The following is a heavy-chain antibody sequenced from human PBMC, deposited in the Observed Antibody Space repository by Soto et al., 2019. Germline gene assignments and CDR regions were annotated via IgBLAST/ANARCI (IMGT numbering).Heavy chain of an antibody. CDR3: VKGRSGYDFDY. Sequence: PGGSLRLSCAASGFTFSSYVMSWVRQAPGKGLEWVSAISGSGSGTYYADSVKGRFTISRDNSKNTLYVRMNSLRAEDTAVYYCVKGRSGYDFDYWGQGTLVTVYS. V-gene: IGHV3-23*01. CDR2: ISGSGSGT. J-gene: IGHJ4*02. CDR1: GFTFSSYV. D-gene: IGHD5-12*01.